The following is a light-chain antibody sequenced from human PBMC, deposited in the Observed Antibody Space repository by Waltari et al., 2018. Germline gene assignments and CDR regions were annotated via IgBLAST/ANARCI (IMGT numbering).Light chain of an antibody. V-gene: IGLV1-47*01. CDR3: AAWDDSLSGSYV. J-gene: IGLJ1*01. CDR1: SSNIGSNY. Sequence: QSVLTQPPSASGTPGQRVTISCSGSSSNIGSNYVYWYQQLPGTAPKLLIYRNNPRPSGVPDRFVGSKSGTAASLAISGLRSEYEADYYCAAWDDSLSGSYVFGTGTKVTVL. CDR2: RNN.